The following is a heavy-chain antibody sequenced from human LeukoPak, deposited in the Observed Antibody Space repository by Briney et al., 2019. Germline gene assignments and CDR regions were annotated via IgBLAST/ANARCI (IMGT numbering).Heavy chain of an antibody. CDR3: ARRRGAYYYS. D-gene: IGHD1-26*01. Sequence: SETLSLTCTVSGGSTSSYYWSWMRQPPGKGLEWIGYIYSSGSTNYNPTLKSRVTVSLDTSKRQSSLKLSSVTAADTAVYYCARRRGAYYYSWGQGTLVTVSS. J-gene: IGHJ4*02. V-gene: IGHV4-59*08. CDR1: GGSTSSYY. CDR2: IYSSGST.